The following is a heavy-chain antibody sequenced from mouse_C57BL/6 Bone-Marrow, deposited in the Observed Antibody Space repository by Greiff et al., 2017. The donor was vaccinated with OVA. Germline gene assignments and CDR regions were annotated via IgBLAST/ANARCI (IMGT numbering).Heavy chain of an antibody. V-gene: IGHV5-17*01. D-gene: IGHD2-14*01. Sequence: EVMLVESGGGLVKPGGSLKLSCAASGFTFSDYGMHWVRQAPEKGLEWVAYISSGSSTIYYADTVKGRFTISRDNAKNTLFLQMTSLRSEDTAMYYCARPGIGTFAYWGRGTGVTVSA. J-gene: IGHJ3*01. CDR3: ARPGIGTFAY. CDR2: ISSGSSTI. CDR1: GFTFSDYG.